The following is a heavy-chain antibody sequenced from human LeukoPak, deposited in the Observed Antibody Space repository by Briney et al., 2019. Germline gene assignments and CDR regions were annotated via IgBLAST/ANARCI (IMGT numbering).Heavy chain of an antibody. CDR1: GFTFSSCG. J-gene: IGHJ4*02. Sequence: PGRSLRLSCAASGFTFSSCGMHWVRQAPGKGLEWVAVIWYDGSNKYYADSVKGRFTISRDNSKNTLYLQMNSLRAEDTAVYCCARKLGSGSSYWGQGTLVTVSS. D-gene: IGHD3-22*01. CDR2: IWYDGSNK. V-gene: IGHV3-33*01. CDR3: ARKLGSGSSY.